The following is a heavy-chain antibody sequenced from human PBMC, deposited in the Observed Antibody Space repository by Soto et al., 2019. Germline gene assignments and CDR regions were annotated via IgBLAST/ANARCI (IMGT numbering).Heavy chain of an antibody. CDR2: IYDSGST. CDR3: ARGTKYYYQGMDV. V-gene: IGHV4-59*01. J-gene: IGHJ6*02. Sequence: SETLSLTCTVSGYSINNYYWTWIRQPPGKGLEWIGYIYDSGSTSYNPSLKSRLTISVDTSKNQFSLKVKSVTAADTAVYYCARGTKYYYQGMDVWGQGTTVTVS. CDR1: GYSINNYY.